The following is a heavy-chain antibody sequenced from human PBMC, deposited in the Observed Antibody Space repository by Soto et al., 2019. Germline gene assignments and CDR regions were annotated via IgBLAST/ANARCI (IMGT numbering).Heavy chain of an antibody. V-gene: IGHV3-11*05. J-gene: IGHJ2*01. Sequence: QVQLVESGGGLVKPGGSLRLSCAASGFTFSDYYMSWIRQAPGKGLEWVSYISSSSSYTNYADSVKGRFTISRDNAKNSLYLQMNSLRAEDTAVYYCARTAGVWSHWYFDLWGRGTLVTVSS. CDR1: GFTFSDYY. CDR2: ISSSSSYT. CDR3: ARTAGVWSHWYFDL. D-gene: IGHD6-19*01.